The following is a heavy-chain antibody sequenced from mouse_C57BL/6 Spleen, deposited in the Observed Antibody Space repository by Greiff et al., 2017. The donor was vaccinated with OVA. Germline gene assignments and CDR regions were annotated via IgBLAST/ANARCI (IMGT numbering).Heavy chain of an antibody. J-gene: IGHJ1*03. Sequence: QVQLQQSGAELVKPGASVKLSCKASGYTFTSYWMPWVKQRPGQGLEWIGMIHPNSGSTNYNEKFKSKATLTVDKSSSTAYMQLSSLTSEDSAVYYGATPIYYDYEGYFDVWGTGTTVTVSS. V-gene: IGHV1-64*01. CDR1: GYTFTSYW. D-gene: IGHD2-4*01. CDR2: IHPNSGST. CDR3: ATPIYYDYEGYFDV.